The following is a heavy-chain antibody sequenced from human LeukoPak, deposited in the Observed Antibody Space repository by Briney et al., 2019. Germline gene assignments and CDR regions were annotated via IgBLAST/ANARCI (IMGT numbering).Heavy chain of an antibody. Sequence: PGGSLRLSCAASGFTFSSYSMNWVRKAPGKGLEWVSSISSSSSYIYYADSVKGRFTISRDNAKNSLYLQMNSLRAEDTAAYYCARVHYDFWSGDRNDAFDIWGQGTMVTVSS. CDR3: ARVHYDFWSGDRNDAFDI. J-gene: IGHJ3*02. V-gene: IGHV3-21*01. CDR2: ISSSSSYI. CDR1: GFTFSSYS. D-gene: IGHD3-3*01.